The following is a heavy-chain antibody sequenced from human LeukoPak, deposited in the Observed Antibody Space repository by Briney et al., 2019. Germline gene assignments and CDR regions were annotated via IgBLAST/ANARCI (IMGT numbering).Heavy chain of an antibody. CDR3: AKDAHGGYYYGMDV. V-gene: IGHV3-23*01. CDR1: GFTFSSYA. J-gene: IGHJ6*02. CDR2: ISGSGGST. Sequence: PGGSLRLSCAASGFTFSSYAMSWVRQAPGKGLEWVSAISGSGGSTYYADSVKGRYTLSRDNSKNTLYLQMNSLRAEDTAVYYCAKDAHGGYYYGMDVWGQGTTVTVSS. D-gene: IGHD1-26*01.